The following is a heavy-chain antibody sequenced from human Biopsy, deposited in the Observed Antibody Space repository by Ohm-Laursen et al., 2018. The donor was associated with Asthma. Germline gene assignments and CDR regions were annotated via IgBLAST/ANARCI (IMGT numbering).Heavy chain of an antibody. D-gene: IGHD3-9*01. J-gene: IGHJ3*01. CDR2: INTCNGDT. V-gene: IGHV1-3*04. CDR1: GYTFIGVA. CDR3: ARTYYDFLTGQVKDVFGV. Sequence: ASLRVSSTASGYTFIGVAIHCVPQAPGQRLGWVWWINTCNGDTKYSQKFQGRVTITWDTSASTAYMELRILRSEDTATYYCARTYYDFLTGQVKDVFGVWGQGTMVTVSS.